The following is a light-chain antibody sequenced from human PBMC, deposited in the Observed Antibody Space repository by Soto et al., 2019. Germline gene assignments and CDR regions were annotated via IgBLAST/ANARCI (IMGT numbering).Light chain of an antibody. CDR3: QQYNVRPPAT. V-gene: IGKV3-15*01. CDR1: QSVGNG. J-gene: IGKJ5*01. Sequence: EVGMTQSPATLSVSPGETATLSCRSSQSVGNGLAWYQQRPGQSPRLLIYDASMRATGIPARFSGGGYGTEFTLTVSSLQSEDSAVYYCQQYNVRPPATFGQGTGLEIE. CDR2: DAS.